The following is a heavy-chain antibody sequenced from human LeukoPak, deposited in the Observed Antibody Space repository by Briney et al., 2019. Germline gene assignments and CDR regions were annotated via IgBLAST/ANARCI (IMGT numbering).Heavy chain of an antibody. V-gene: IGHV3-30*18. Sequence: GRSLRLSCAASGLTFSSYGMHWVRQAPGKGLEWVAVISYDGSNKYYADSVKGRFTISRDNSKNTLYLQMNSLRAEDTAVYYCAKDRGYGYSYGDYWGQGTLVTVSS. CDR3: AKDRGYGYSYGDY. D-gene: IGHD5-18*01. CDR1: GLTFSSYG. J-gene: IGHJ4*02. CDR2: ISYDGSNK.